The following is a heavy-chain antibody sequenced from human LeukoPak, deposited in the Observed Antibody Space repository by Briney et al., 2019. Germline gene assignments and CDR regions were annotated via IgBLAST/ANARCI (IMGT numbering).Heavy chain of an antibody. J-gene: IGHJ6*04. CDR2: ISGSGGST. CDR3: AKDRAVAGTGYYYGMDV. V-gene: IGHV3-23*01. D-gene: IGHD6-19*01. Sequence: GGSLRLSCAASGWTFSSYAMSWVRQAPGKGLEWVSAISGSGGSTYYADSVKGRFTISRDNSKNTLYLQMNSLRAEDTAVYYCAKDRAVAGTGYYYGMDVWGKGTTVTVSS. CDR1: GWTFSSYA.